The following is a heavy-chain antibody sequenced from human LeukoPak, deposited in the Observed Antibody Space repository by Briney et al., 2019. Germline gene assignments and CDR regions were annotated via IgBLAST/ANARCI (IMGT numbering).Heavy chain of an antibody. D-gene: IGHD6-19*01. CDR1: GYTFTCYY. V-gene: IGHV1-2*02. CDR3: ARDRVGSGWPRPYYFEF. CDR2: MNPNTGAT. Sequence: GASVKVSCKPSGYTFTCYYLHWVRQAPGQALEWMGWMNPNTGATMYAQKFQDRVSMSRDTSSSTAYMDLTSLRSDDTAVYFCARDRVGSGWPRPYYFEFWGQGTLVTVSS. J-gene: IGHJ4*02.